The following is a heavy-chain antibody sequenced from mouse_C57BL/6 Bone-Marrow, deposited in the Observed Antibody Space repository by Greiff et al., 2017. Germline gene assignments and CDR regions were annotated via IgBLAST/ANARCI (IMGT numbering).Heavy chain of an antibody. CDR1: GFTFSSYG. J-gene: IGHJ2*01. V-gene: IGHV5-6*01. Sequence: EVQLVESGGDLVKPGGSLKLSCAASGFTFSSYGMSWVRQTPDKRLEWVATISSGGSYTYYPDSVKGRFTISRDHANNPLYLQMSSLKSEDTAMYYCARRCLDYWCRGTTLTVSS. CDR2: ISSGGSYT. CDR3: ARRCLDY.